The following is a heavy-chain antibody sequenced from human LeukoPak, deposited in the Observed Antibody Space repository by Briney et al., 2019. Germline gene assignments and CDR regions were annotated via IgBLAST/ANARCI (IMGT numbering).Heavy chain of an antibody. V-gene: IGHV3-7*01. D-gene: IGHD6-19*01. CDR3: VRGDGGGWYLN. J-gene: IGHJ4*02. Sequence: GGSLRLSCAAFRFIFTNHWMGWVRQAPGKGLEWVGTIKQDGSEKYYVDSVKGRFTISRDNAKNSLYLQMNSLRLEDTAVYYCVRGDGGGWYLNWGQGTLVTVSS. CDR1: RFIFTNHW. CDR2: IKQDGSEK.